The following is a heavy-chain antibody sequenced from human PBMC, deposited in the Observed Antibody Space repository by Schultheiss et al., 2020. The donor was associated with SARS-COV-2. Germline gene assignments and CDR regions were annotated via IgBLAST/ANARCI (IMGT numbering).Heavy chain of an antibody. CDR3: AREMRDCSSTSCYTDGDY. Sequence: ASVKVSCKASGYTFTSYYMHWVRQAPGQGLEWMGIINPSGGSTSYAQKFQGRVTMTRDTSTSTVYMELSSLRSEDTAVYYCAREMRDCSSTSCYTDGDYWGQGTRVTVSS. CDR2: INPSGGST. J-gene: IGHJ4*02. V-gene: IGHV1-46*03. CDR1: GYTFTSYY. D-gene: IGHD2-2*02.